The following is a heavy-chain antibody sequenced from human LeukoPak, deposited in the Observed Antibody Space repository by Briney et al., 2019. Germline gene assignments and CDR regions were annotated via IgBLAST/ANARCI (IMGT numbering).Heavy chain of an antibody. CDR1: GGSISSSSYY. Sequence: SETLSLTCTVSGGSISSSSYYWGWIRQPPGTGLEWIGYIYYSGSTYYNPSLKSRVTISVDTSKNQFSLKLSSVTAADTAVYYCARGIYYGSGSYDYGFDPWGQGTLVTVSS. V-gene: IGHV4-30-4*08. J-gene: IGHJ5*02. CDR3: ARGIYYGSGSYDYGFDP. CDR2: IYYSGST. D-gene: IGHD3-10*01.